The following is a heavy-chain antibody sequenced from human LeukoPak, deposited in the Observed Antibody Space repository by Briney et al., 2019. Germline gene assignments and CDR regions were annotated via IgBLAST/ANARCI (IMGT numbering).Heavy chain of an antibody. V-gene: IGHV3-7*01. J-gene: IGHJ4*02. CDR1: GFTFSSYW. CDR3: ARDGRHNYGYLYAY. D-gene: IGHD5-18*01. Sequence: GGSLRLSCAASGFTFSSYWMSWVRQAPGKGLEWVANMKQDGREKYLVDSVKGRFTISRDNAKNSVYLQMNSLTDEDTGVYYCARDGRHNYGYLYAYWGQGTLVTVSS. CDR2: MKQDGREK.